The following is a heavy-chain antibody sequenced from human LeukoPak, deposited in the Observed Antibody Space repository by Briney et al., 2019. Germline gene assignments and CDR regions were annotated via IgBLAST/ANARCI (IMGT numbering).Heavy chain of an antibody. CDR2: IGTTDDT. V-gene: IGHV3-13*01. D-gene: IGHD4-23*01. J-gene: IGHJ4*02. CDR3: ARTGVTAFDADDY. Sequence: GGSLRLSCAASGFTFSAYDMNWVRQATGKGLEWVSAIGTTDDTYYPGSMKGRFTISRENAKNSLYLQMNSLRAEDTAFYYCARTGVTAFDADDYWGQGTLVTVSS. CDR1: GFTFSAYD.